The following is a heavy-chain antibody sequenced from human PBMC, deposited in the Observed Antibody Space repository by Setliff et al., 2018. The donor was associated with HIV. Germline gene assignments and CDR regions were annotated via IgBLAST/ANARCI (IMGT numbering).Heavy chain of an antibody. Sequence: PSETLSLTCAVHGGSFSGYYWSWIRQPPGKGLEWIGEINHRGSTNCNPSLKSRVSISVDTSKNQFSLKLGSVTAADTAVYYCATLKMATIYRDFDYWGQGTPVTVSS. J-gene: IGHJ4*02. CDR1: GGSFSGYY. V-gene: IGHV4-34*01. CDR2: INHRGST. CDR3: ATLKMATIYRDFDY. D-gene: IGHD5-12*01.